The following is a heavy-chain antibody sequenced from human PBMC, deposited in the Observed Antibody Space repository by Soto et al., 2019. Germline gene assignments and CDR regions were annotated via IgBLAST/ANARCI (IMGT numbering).Heavy chain of an antibody. CDR1: GYTFTAYY. CDR2: INPKFGDT. CDR3: ARNMDYYYGPGSGNGHGF. V-gene: IGHV1-2*02. Sequence: QVQLVQYGAEVKEPGDSVRVSCEASGYTFTAYYIHWVRQAPGQGLEWMGWINPKFGDTTYAQDFKGRVSMTRDMSISTVDMELSRLTSDDTAIYYCARNMDYYYGPGSGNGHGFWGQGTTVTVFS. J-gene: IGHJ6*02. D-gene: IGHD3-10*01.